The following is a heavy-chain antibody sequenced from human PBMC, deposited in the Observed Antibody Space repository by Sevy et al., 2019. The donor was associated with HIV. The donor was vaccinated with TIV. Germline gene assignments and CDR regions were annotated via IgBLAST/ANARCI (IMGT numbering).Heavy chain of an antibody. D-gene: IGHD6-13*01. CDR1: GYTFTSYW. J-gene: IGHJ6*02. V-gene: IGHV5-51*01. CDR3: ASLGVGQQFLV. Sequence: GESLKISCKGSGYTFTSYWIGWVRQMPGKGPEWMGILYPGDSDTRYSPAFEGQVTISADKSISTAYLQWSRLKASDTAMYYCASLGVGQQFLVWVQGTTVTVSS. CDR2: LYPGDSDT.